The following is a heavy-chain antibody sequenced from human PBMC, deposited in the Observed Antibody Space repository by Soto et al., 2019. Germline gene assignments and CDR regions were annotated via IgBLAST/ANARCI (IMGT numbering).Heavy chain of an antibody. Sequence: ASVEVSCKASGYTFTSYGINWVRQAPGRGLEWMGWISPGNGNTKYSQQFQGRVIISRDSSKNTLDLQMNSLREEDTAVYYCAKETGPQGGFDYWGQGTLVTVSS. D-gene: IGHD3-9*01. J-gene: IGHJ4*02. CDR2: ISPGNGNT. CDR3: AKETGPQGGFDY. CDR1: GYTFTSYG. V-gene: IGHV1-3*01.